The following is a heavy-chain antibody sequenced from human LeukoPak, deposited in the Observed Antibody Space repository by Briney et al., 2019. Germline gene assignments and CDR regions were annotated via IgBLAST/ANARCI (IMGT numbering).Heavy chain of an antibody. V-gene: IGHV4-4*02. J-gene: IGHJ6*02. CDR1: GGSISSSNW. CDR3: ARSRGSSGYGMDV. CDR2: IYHSGST. Sequence: PSGTLSLTCAVSGGSISSSNWWSWVRQPPGKGLEWIGEIYHSGSTNYNPSLKSRVTISVDKSKNQFSLKPSSVTAADTAVYYCARSRGSSGYGMDVWGQGTTVTVSS. D-gene: IGHD6-19*01.